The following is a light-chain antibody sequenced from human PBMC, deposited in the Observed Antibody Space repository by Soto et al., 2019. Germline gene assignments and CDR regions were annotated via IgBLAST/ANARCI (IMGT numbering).Light chain of an antibody. V-gene: IGLV2-14*01. CDR1: SSDVGGYNH. Sequence: QSALTQPASVSGSPGQSITISCTGTSSDVGGYNHVSWYQQHPGKAPQLIIFEVSYRPSGVSNRFSGSKSGNTASLNISGLQAEDEADYYCCSYSTSNTWVFGGGTKVTVL. CDR2: EVS. J-gene: IGLJ3*02. CDR3: CSYSTSNTWV.